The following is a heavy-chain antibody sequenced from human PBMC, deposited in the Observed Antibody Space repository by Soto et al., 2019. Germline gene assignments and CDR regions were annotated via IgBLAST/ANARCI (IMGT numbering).Heavy chain of an antibody. J-gene: IGHJ4*02. CDR2: IIGSGSST. V-gene: IGHV3-23*01. D-gene: IGHD3-3*02. Sequence: PXGSLRLSCSASGFTFSNYSMNWVRRTPGKGLEWVSGIIGSGSSTYYADSVKCRFTISRDNSHSTVYLQMNSLRAEDTSVYYCAKYLALVGTTHWGQGSLVTVSS. CDR1: GFTFSNYS. CDR3: AKYLALVGTTH.